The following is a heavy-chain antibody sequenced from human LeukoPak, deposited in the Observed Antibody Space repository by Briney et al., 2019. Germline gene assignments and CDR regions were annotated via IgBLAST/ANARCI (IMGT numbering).Heavy chain of an antibody. Sequence: GGSLRLSCAASGFSFNSYAMTWVRQAPGKGLEWVSTISASGGSTYSAGSVKGRFTISRDTSKNTLYLQMNSLRAEDTAVYYCAKWGSAFCFFDHWGQGTQVTVSS. CDR1: GFSFNSYA. V-gene: IGHV3-23*01. D-gene: IGHD2-15*01. J-gene: IGHJ4*02. CDR3: AKWGSAFCFFDH. CDR2: ISASGGST.